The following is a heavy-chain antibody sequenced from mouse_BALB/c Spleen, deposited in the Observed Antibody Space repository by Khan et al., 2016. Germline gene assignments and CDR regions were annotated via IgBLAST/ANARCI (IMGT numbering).Heavy chain of an antibody. J-gene: IGHJ4*01. V-gene: IGHV3-2*02. CDR1: GFSITSDYA. CDR3: ARWGFGNYVYYAMDY. D-gene: IGHD2-1*01. Sequence: EVKLLESGPGLVKPSQSLSPTCTVTGFSITSDYAWNWIRQFPGNKLEWMGYISYSGSTSYNPSLKSRISITRDTSKNQFFLQLNSVTTEDTATYYCARWGFGNYVYYAMDYWGQGTSVTVSS. CDR2: ISYSGST.